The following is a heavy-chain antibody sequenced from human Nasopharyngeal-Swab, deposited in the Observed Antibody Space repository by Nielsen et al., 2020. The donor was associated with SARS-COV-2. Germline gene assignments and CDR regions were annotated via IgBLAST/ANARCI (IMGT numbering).Heavy chain of an antibody. CDR1: RFTFSSYG. D-gene: IGHD6-19*01. V-gene: IGHV3-33*01. Sequence: SLKISCAASRFTFSSYGMYWVRQAPGKGLEWVAVIWYDGSNKYYADSVKGRFTISRDNSKNTLYLQMNSLRAEDTAVYYCARDSGSSGWSGAYWGQGTLVTVSS. J-gene: IGHJ4*02. CDR2: IWYDGSNK. CDR3: ARDSGSSGWSGAY.